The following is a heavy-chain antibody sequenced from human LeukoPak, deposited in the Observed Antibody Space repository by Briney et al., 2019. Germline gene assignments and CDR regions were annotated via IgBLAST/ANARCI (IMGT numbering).Heavy chain of an antibody. CDR2: FDPEDGET. D-gene: IGHD4/OR15-4a*01. Sequence: ASVKVSCKVSGYTLTELSMHWVRQAPGKGLEWMGGFDPEDGETIYAQKFQGRVTMTEDTSTDTAYMELSSLRSEDTAVYYCARDHDYADAFDIWGQGTMVTVSS. CDR3: ARDHDYADAFDI. V-gene: IGHV1-24*01. CDR1: GYTLTELS. J-gene: IGHJ3*02.